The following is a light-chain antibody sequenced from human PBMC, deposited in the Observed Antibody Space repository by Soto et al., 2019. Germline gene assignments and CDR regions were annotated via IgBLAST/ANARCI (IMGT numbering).Light chain of an antibody. CDR2: GAS. CDR1: QSVSSSY. V-gene: IGKV3-20*01. CDR3: QQYGNSPLT. J-gene: IGKJ1*01. Sequence: EIVLTQSPGTLSLSPGERATLSCRASQSVSSSYLAWYQQKPGQAPRLLIYGASSRATGIPDRFSGSGSGTDFNLTISRLEPEDFAVYYCQQYGNSPLTFGQGTKVEIK.